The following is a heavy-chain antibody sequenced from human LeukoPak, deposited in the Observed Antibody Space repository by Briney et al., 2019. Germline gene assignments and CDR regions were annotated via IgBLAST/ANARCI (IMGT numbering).Heavy chain of an antibody. Sequence: SETLSLTCTVSGGSISSYYWSWIRQPPGKGLEWIGYIYSSGSTNYNPSLKSRVTMSVDTSKNQFSLKVSPVTAADTAVYYCARVFDSGSQAYFYYMDVWGKGTTVTISS. V-gene: IGHV4-59*01. J-gene: IGHJ6*03. CDR1: GGSISSYY. CDR2: IYSSGST. CDR3: ARVFDSGSQAYFYYMDV. D-gene: IGHD3-10*01.